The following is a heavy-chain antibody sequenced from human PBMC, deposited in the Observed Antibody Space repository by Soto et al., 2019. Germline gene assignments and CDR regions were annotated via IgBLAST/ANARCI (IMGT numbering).Heavy chain of an antibody. CDR1: GGSISSYY. CDR2: IYYSGST. V-gene: IGHV4-59*08. J-gene: IGHJ6*03. D-gene: IGHD2-8*01. Sequence: PSETLSLTCTVSGGSISSYYWSWIRQPPGKGLEWIGYIYYSGSTNYNPSLKSRVTISVDTSKNQFSLKLSSVTAADTAVYYCARHLGYCTNCVCYDGARDYYYYMDVWGKGTTVTVSS. CDR3: ARHLGYCTNCVCYDGARDYYYYMDV.